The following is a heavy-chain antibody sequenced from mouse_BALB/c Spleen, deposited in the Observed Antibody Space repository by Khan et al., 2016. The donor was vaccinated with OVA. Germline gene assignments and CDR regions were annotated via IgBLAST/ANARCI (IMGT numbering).Heavy chain of an antibody. CDR2: ISYSGNT. CDR3: ARKDYYDYDPFPY. J-gene: IGHJ3*01. CDR1: GYSITSEYT. Sequence: EVQLQGSGPGLVKPSQSLSLTCTVTGYSITSEYTWNWIRQFPGNKLEWMGFISYSGNTRYNPSLKSRISITRDTSKNQFFLQLNSVTSEDTATYYCARKDYYDYDPFPYWGQGTLVTVSA. V-gene: IGHV3-2*02. D-gene: IGHD2-4*01.